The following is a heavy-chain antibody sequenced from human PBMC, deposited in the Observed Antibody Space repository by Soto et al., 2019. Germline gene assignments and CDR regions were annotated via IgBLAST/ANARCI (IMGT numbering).Heavy chain of an antibody. J-gene: IGHJ6*03. CDR3: ARDLARDPVTTDPSIYHYYYYMDV. D-gene: IGHD6-6*01. V-gene: IGHV3-11*01. Sequence: GGSLRLSCAASGFTFSDYYMSWIRQAPGKGLEWVSYISSSGSTIYYADSVKGRFTISRDNAKNSLYLQMNSLRAEDTAVYYCARDLARDPVTTDPSIYHYYYYMDVWGTGTTVTVS. CDR2: ISSSGSTI. CDR1: GFTFSDYY.